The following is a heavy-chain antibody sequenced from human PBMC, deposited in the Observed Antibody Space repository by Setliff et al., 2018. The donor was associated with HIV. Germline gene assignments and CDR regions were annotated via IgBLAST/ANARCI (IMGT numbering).Heavy chain of an antibody. V-gene: IGHV4-39*07. CDR1: GGSISSSSYY. CDR2: IYYSGST. CDR3: VRDDYGYNGKGFDY. J-gene: IGHJ4*02. Sequence: SETLSLTCTVSGGSISSSSYYWGWIRQPPGKGLEWIGSIYYSGSTYYNPSLKSRVTISVDTSKNQISLRLSSVTAADTAMYYCVRDDYGYNGKGFDYWGPGTLVTVSS. D-gene: IGHD4-17*01.